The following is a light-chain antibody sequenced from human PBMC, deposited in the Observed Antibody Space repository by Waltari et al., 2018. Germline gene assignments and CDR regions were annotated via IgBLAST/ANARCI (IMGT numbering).Light chain of an antibody. CDR2: DAS. CDR3: QQYNNWPPA. J-gene: IGKJ1*01. Sequence: MTQSPDTLSASPGERTTLSCRASHSINTNLAWYQRKPGQAPRLLISDASTRAAGVPARVSGSGSGTEFTLTISSLQSEDFAVYYCQQYNNWPPAFGQGTKVESK. V-gene: IGKV3-15*01. CDR1: HSINTN.